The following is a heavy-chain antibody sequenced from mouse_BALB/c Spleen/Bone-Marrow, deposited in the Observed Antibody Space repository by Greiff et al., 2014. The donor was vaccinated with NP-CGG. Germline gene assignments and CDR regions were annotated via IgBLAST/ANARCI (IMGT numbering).Heavy chain of an antibody. Sequence: VQLQQSGAELARPGASVKMSCKASGYTFTSYTMHWVKQRPGQGLEWIGYINPSSGYTNYNQKFKDKATLTADKSSSTAYMQLSSLTSEDSAVYYCARVLYYYGSSSNFDYWGQGTTLTVSS. CDR3: ARVLYYYGSSSNFDY. D-gene: IGHD1-1*01. CDR2: INPSSGYT. V-gene: IGHV1-4*01. CDR1: GYTFTSYT. J-gene: IGHJ2*01.